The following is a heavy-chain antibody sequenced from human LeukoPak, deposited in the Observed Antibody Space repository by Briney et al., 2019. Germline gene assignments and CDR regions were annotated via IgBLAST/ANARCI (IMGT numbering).Heavy chain of an antibody. CDR2: IYYSGST. CDR3: ARTIVATVYDAFDI. J-gene: IGHJ3*02. D-gene: IGHD5-12*01. V-gene: IGHV4-30-4*01. Sequence: SQTLSLTCTVSGGSISSGDYYWSWIRQPPGKGLEWIGYIYYSGSTYYNPSLKSRVTISVDTSKNQISLKLSSVTAADTAVYYCARTIVATVYDAFDIWGQGTMVTVSS. CDR1: GGSISSGDYY.